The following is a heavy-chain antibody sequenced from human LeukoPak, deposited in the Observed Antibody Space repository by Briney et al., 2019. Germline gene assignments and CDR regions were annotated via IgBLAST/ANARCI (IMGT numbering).Heavy chain of an antibody. J-gene: IGHJ4*02. V-gene: IGHV4-39*01. D-gene: IGHD2-15*01. CDR1: GASISGSGYY. CDR2: IYDSGST. CDR3: ALTWGHIVVEGGSYFRLEAGYFDY. Sequence: SETLSLTCTVSGASISGSGYYWGWIRQPPGKGLEWIGNIYDSGSTYYNASLQSRVTISIDTSKNQFSLKLSSVTAADTAVYYCALTWGHIVVEGGSYFRLEAGYFDYWGQGTLVTVSS.